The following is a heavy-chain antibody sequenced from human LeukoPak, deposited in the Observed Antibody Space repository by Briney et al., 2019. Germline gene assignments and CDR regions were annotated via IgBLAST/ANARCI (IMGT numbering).Heavy chain of an antibody. Sequence: KPSETLSLTCTVSDGSISSYYWSWIRQPPGKGLEWIGYIYYSGSTNYNPSLKSRVTISVDTSKNQFSLKLSSVTAADTAVYYCARHAGNARSRFDYWGQGTLVTVSS. CDR1: DGSISSYY. D-gene: IGHD4-23*01. J-gene: IGHJ4*02. CDR2: IYYSGST. CDR3: ARHAGNARSRFDY. V-gene: IGHV4-59*08.